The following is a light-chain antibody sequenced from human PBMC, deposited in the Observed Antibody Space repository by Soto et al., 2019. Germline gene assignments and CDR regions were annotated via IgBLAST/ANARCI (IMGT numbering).Light chain of an antibody. J-gene: IGKJ3*01. CDR2: GAS. V-gene: IGKV3-20*01. Sequence: EIVLTQSPGTLSLPPGEGATLSCRASQSVSTSYLAWYQQRPGQAPRLLIYGASNRATGVPDRFSGSGSGTDFTLTISRLEPEDFAVYFCQQSVSSPFTFGPGTKVDIK. CDR3: QQSVSSPFT. CDR1: QSVSTSY.